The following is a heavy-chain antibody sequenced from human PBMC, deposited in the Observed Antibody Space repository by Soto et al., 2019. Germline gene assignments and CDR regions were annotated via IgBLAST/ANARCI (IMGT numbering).Heavy chain of an antibody. V-gene: IGHV1-8*01. CDR3: AKDLNLKDIVVVVAAPTIDY. CDR1: GYTFTSYD. Sequence: ASVKVSCKASGYTFTSYDINWVRQATGQGLEWMGWMNPNSGNTGYAQKFQGRVTMSRNTSISTAYMELSSLRSEDTAVYYCAKDLNLKDIVVVVAAPTIDYWGQG. CDR2: MNPNSGNT. D-gene: IGHD2-15*01. J-gene: IGHJ4*02.